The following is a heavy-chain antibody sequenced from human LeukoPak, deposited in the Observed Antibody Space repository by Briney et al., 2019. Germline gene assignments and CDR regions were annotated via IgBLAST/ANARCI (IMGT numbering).Heavy chain of an antibody. D-gene: IGHD3-22*01. Sequence: GASVKVSCKASGYTFTGYYMHWVRQAPGQGLEWKGWINPNSGGTNYAQKFQGRVTMTRDTSISTAYMELSRLRSDDTAVYYCARDRVRIYYDSSGYYDGYWGQGTLVTVSS. CDR3: ARDRVRIYYDSSGYYDGY. V-gene: IGHV1-2*02. CDR2: INPNSGGT. J-gene: IGHJ4*02. CDR1: GYTFTGYY.